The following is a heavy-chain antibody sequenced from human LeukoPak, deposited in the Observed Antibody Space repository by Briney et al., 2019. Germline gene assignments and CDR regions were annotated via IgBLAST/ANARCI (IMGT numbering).Heavy chain of an antibody. CDR3: AREMEGDYGSGTYFDL. CDR1: DFVFSDYY. Sequence: GGSLRLSCAASDFVFSDYYMSWVRQAPGKGLEWVSYISSSGNSIYYADSVKGRFTISRDNAKNSLYLQMNSLRAEDTAVYYCAREMEGDYGSGTYFDLWGQGNMVTVSS. CDR2: ISSSGNSI. J-gene: IGHJ4*02. V-gene: IGHV3-11*01. D-gene: IGHD3-10*01.